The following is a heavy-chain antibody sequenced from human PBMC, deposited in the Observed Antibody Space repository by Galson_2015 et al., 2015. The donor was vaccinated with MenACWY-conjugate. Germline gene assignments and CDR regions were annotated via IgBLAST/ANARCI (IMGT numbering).Heavy chain of an antibody. V-gene: IGHV1-46*01. Sequence: SVKVSCKASGYTFTSYYIHWVRQAPGQGLEWMGIINPSSGSTNYAQKFQGRVTMTTDTSTSTAYMELRSLRSDDTAVYYCARGRTTPADAFDIWGQGTMVTVSS. CDR2: INPSSGST. CDR1: GYTFTSYY. CDR3: ARGRTTPADAFDI. J-gene: IGHJ3*02. D-gene: IGHD4-17*01.